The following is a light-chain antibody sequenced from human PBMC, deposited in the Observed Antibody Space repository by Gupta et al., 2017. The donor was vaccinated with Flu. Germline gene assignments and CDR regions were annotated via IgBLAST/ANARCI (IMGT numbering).Light chain of an antibody. V-gene: IGLV3-25*03. CDR2: NDS. CDR3: LYAEGSGGDGV. CDR1: TLTNEF. J-gene: IGLJ3*02. Sequence: GQTARITCSGETLTNEFAFWYQLKPVQAPVLLILNDSERHSGFPVRYSGSNSGTRVTLTMXRXQAEDEXDYYCLYAEGSGGDGVFGGGTRLTVL.